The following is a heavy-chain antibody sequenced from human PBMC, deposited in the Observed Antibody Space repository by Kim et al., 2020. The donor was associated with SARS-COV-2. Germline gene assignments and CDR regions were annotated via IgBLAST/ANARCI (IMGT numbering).Heavy chain of an antibody. Sequence: YAQKIPGRVTMTRDTSTSTVYMELSSLRSEDTAVYYCARSGTTPGETFDIWGQGTMVTVSS. D-gene: IGHD1-1*01. J-gene: IGHJ3*02. CDR3: ARSGTTPGETFDI. V-gene: IGHV1-46*01.